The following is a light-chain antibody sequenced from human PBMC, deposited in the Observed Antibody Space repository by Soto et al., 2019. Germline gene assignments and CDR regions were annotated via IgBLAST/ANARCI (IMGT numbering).Light chain of an antibody. J-gene: IGKJ4*01. Sequence: DIQLTQSPSFLSASVGDRVTITCRASQAISGSLAWYQQKAGKAPKLLIYAASTLQSGVPSRFSGSGSGTDFTLTISSLLPEDFATYYCQQTYAAPLTFGGGTRVEI. CDR1: QAISGS. CDR2: AAS. CDR3: QQTYAAPLT. V-gene: IGKV1-9*01.